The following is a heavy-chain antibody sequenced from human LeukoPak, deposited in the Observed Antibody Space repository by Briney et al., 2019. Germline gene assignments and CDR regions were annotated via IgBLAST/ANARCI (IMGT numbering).Heavy chain of an antibody. CDR2: IYSGGNT. CDR1: GFTVSSNY. V-gene: IGHV3-66*01. D-gene: IGHD2-2*01. CDR3: ARVNVGYCSSTSCYGHAFDI. Sequence: PGGSLRLSCAASGFTVSSNYMNWVRQAPGKGLEWVSVIYSGGNTYHADSVKGRFTISRDSSKNTVYLQMNSLRAEDTAVYYCARVNVGYCSSTSCYGHAFDIWGQGTMVTVSS. J-gene: IGHJ3*02.